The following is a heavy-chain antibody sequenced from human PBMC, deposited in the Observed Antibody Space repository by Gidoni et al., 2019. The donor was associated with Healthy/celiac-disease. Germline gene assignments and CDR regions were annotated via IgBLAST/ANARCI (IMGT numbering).Heavy chain of an antibody. CDR2: ISGSGGST. CDR3: AKGVTIFGVVIDY. V-gene: IGHV3-23*01. D-gene: IGHD3-3*01. J-gene: IGHJ4*02. CDR1: GITFRSYA. Sequence: VQLLVSGGGLVQPRGSLRLYCAAPGITFRSYAMSWVRQPPGKGLEWVSAISGSGGSTYYADSVKGRFTISRDNTKNTLYLQMNSLRAEDTAVYYCAKGVTIFGVVIDYWGQGTLVTVSS.